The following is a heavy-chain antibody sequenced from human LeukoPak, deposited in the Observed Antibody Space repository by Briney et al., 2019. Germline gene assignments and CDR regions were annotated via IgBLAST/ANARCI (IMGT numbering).Heavy chain of an antibody. CDR2: ISSSGSTI. D-gene: IGHD1-26*01. Sequence: GGSLRLSCAASGFTFSSYSMNWVRQAPGKGLEWVSYISSSGSTIYYADSVKGRFTVSGDNSKNTLYLQMSSLTAADTAVYYCAKDRSIGTYYTFDHWGQGALVTVSS. CDR3: AKDRSIGTYYTFDH. J-gene: IGHJ4*02. V-gene: IGHV3-48*01. CDR1: GFTFSSYS.